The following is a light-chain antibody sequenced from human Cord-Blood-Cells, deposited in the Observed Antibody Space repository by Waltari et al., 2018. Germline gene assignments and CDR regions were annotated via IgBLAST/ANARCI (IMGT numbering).Light chain of an antibody. CDR2: GKN. Sequence: SSELTQDPAVSVALGQTVRITCQGDSLRSYYASWYQQKPGQAPVLVIYGKNNRPSGIPDRCSGSSSGNTASLTIPGAQAEDEADYYCNSRDSSGNHLVFGGGTKLTVL. V-gene: IGLV3-19*01. CDR1: SLRSYY. J-gene: IGLJ3*02. CDR3: NSRDSSGNHLV.